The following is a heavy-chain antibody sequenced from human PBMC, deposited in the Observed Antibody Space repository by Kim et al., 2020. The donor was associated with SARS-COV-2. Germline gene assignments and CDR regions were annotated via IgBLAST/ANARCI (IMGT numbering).Heavy chain of an antibody. J-gene: IGHJ3*02. Sequence: YPGSAKGRFTISRENAKNSLYLHMNSLRAGDTAVYYCARGLHSQGAAFDIWGQGTMVTVSS. D-gene: IGHD2-15*01. V-gene: IGHV3-13*01. CDR3: ARGLHSQGAAFDI.